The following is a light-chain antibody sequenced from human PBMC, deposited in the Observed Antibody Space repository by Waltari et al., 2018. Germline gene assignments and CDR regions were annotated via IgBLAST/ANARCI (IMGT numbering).Light chain of an antibody. CDR1: SSDVGSYNR. V-gene: IGLV2-18*02. CDR2: EVS. CDR3: SSYTSSSTWV. Sequence: QSALTQPSSVSGSPGQSVTISCTGTSSDVGSYNRVSWYQQPPDTAPKLIIYEVSDRPSVVPVRFSGSKSANASFLTISGLQAEDEADYFCSSYTSSSTWVFGTGTKVTVL. J-gene: IGLJ1*01.